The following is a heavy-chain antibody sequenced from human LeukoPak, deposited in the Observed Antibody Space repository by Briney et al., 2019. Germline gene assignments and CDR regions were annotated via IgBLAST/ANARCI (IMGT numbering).Heavy chain of an antibody. D-gene: IGHD3-9*01. CDR3: ARAPYFDWLCLDY. J-gene: IGHJ4*02. Sequence: GASVKVSCKASGGTFSSYAISWVRQAPGQGLEWMGRIIPILGIANYAQKFQGRVTITADKSTSTAYMELSSLRSEDTAVYYCARAPYFDWLCLDYWGQGTLVTVSS. CDR2: IIPILGIA. V-gene: IGHV1-69*04. CDR1: GGTFSSYA.